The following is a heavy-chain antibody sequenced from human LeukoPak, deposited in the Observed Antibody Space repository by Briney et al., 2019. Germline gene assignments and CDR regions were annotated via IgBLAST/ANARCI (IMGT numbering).Heavy chain of an antibody. D-gene: IGHD3-22*01. J-gene: IGHJ4*02. V-gene: IGHV1-8*01. CDR1: GYTFTSYD. Sequence: PVASVKVSCKASGYTFTSYDINWVRQATGQGLEWMGWMNPNSGNTGYAQKFQGRVTMTRNTSISTAYMELSSLRSEDTAVYYCARGRWEYYDSSGYYTDYWGQGTQVTVSS. CDR2: MNPNSGNT. CDR3: ARGRWEYYDSSGYYTDY.